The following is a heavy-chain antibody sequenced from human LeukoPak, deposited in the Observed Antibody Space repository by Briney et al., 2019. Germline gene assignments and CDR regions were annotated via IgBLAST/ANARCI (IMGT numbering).Heavy chain of an antibody. CDR3: ARGAGWYDY. Sequence: SETLSLTCSVSGGSLSTSTYYWAWIRQPPGKGLEWIGCVYYSGSTWYNPSLKSRVSISVDTSKNQFSLKLTSVTAADTAVYFCARGAGWYDYWGPGTLVTVSS. J-gene: IGHJ4*02. CDR1: GGSLSTSTYY. D-gene: IGHD2-15*01. CDR2: VYYSGST. V-gene: IGHV4-39*01.